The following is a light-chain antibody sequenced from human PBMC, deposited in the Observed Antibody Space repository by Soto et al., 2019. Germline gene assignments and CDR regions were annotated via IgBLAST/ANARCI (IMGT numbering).Light chain of an antibody. CDR3: QQLHDYPIT. Sequence: ILLTQTPSSLSASVGDRVTITCRASQGIDSSFAWYQQKPGKAPKLLIYAASSLQSGVPSRFSGSGSGTDFTLTISSLQPEDFATYYCQQLHDYPITFGQGTRLEIK. J-gene: IGKJ5*01. CDR1: QGIDSS. V-gene: IGKV1-9*01. CDR2: AAS.